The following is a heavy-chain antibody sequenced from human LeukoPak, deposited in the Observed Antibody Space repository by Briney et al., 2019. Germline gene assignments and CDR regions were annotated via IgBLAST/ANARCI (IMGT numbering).Heavy chain of an antibody. V-gene: IGHV3-23*01. CDR3: AKDQQQPRAFDY. D-gene: IGHD6-13*01. Sequence: GGSLRLSCAASGFTFSSYAMSWVRQAPGKGLEWVSAISGSGGSTYYADSVKGRFTISRDNSKNTLYLQMNSLGAEDTAVYYCAKDQQQPRAFDYWGQGTLATVSS. J-gene: IGHJ4*02. CDR1: GFTFSSYA. CDR2: ISGSGGST.